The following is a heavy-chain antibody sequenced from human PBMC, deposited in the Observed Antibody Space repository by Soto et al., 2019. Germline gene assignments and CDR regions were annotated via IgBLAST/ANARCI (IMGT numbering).Heavy chain of an antibody. CDR1: GYTFTTYG. D-gene: IGHD1-26*01. V-gene: IGHV1-18*01. CDR2: ISAYNGNT. Sequence: GASLKVSCKASGYTFTTYGIAWVRQAPGQGLEWLGWISAYNGNTNYAQKFQGRVTMTTETSTNTAYMEVRSLRSDDTAVYYCARDKGSKAWYYFFDFWGQGTLVTVSS. CDR3: ARDKGSKAWYYFFDF. J-gene: IGHJ4*02.